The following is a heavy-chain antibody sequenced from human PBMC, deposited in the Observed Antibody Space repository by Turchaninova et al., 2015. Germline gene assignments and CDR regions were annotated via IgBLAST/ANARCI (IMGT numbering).Heavy chain of an antibody. CDR1: GFSLSNARMG. J-gene: IGHJ6*02. Sequence: QVTLKESGPVLVKPTETLTLTCTVSGFSLSNARMGVSWIRQPPGKALEWLAHIFSNDEKSYNTSLKSKLTLSKDTSKRQIVLTLTKMDPVETGTDDCARISMVRGQRINYYFGMDVWGQGTTVTVSS. D-gene: IGHD3-10*01. CDR3: ARISMVRGQRINYYFGMDV. CDR2: IFSNDEK. V-gene: IGHV2-26*01.